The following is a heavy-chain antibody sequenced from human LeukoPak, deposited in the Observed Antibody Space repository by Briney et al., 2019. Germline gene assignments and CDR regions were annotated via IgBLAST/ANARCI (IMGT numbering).Heavy chain of an antibody. Sequence: GVSLRLSCGASGFTFSNCAMSWLRQPPGKGLEWFSVVYSGGTTYYADSVKGRFTISRDNSKNTLYLQMSSLRAEDTAVYYCVRDRWPGLGDFWGQGTTVIVSS. J-gene: IGHJ6*02. D-gene: IGHD6-19*01. CDR1: GFTFSNCA. V-gene: IGHV3-66*01. CDR2: VYSGGTT. CDR3: VRDRWPGLGDF.